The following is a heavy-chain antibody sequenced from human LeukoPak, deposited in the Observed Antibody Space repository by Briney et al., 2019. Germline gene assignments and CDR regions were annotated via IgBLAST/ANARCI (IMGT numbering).Heavy chain of an antibody. V-gene: IGHV3-30*02. CDR1: GFNFSSYV. CDR2: IRYDGRQE. J-gene: IGHJ2*01. D-gene: IGHD3-9*01. Sequence: GGSLRLSCSSSGFNFSSYVMHWVRQPPGKALEWVAFIRYDGRQEYYADYVKGRFSISRDNSKNTLFLQMNSLKVEDTAVHYCAILCDSLDWYFDRWGRGTLVTVST. CDR3: AILCDSLDWYFDR.